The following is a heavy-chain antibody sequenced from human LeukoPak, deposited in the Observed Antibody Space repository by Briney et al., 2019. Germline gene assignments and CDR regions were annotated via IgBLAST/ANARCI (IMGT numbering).Heavy chain of an antibody. Sequence: GGSLRLSCAASGFTFSSHGMHWVRQAPGKGLEWVAVISYDGSNKYYADSVKGRFTISRDNSKNTLYLQMNSLRAEDTAVYYCARDLSVGSKPDLGFDYWGQGTLVTVSS. CDR3: ARDLSVGSKPDLGFDY. CDR1: GFTFSSHG. V-gene: IGHV3-30*03. CDR2: ISYDGSNK. J-gene: IGHJ4*02. D-gene: IGHD1-26*01.